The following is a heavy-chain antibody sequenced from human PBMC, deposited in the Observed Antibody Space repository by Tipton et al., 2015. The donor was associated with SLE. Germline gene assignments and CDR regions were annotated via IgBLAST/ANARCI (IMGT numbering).Heavy chain of an antibody. CDR3: ARRAATKTYDY. CDR2: ISNNGGNP. J-gene: IGHJ4*02. D-gene: IGHD6-25*01. CDR1: GFDFSSYS. Sequence: SLRLSCAAFGFDFSSYSMHWVRQTPGKGLEYVSAISNNGGNPYYANSVKGRFTISRDDSKNMLYLQMGSLRDEDMGVYYCARRAATKTYDYWSREPWSPFPQ. V-gene: IGHV3-64*01.